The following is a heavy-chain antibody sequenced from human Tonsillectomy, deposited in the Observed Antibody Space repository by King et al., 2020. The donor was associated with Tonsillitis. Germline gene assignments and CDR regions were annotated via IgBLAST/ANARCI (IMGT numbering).Heavy chain of an antibody. V-gene: IGHV3-48*02. CDR2: IRSSSYTI. CDR3: ARDRGGSGWPLFDY. Sequence: VQLVESGGGLVQPGGSLRLSCAASGFTFSSYSMNWVRQAPGKGLEWGSYIRSSSYTIYYADSVKGRFTISRDNAKNSLYLQMNSLRDDNTAVYYCARDRGGSGWPLFDYWGQGTLVTVSS. CDR1: GFTFSSYS. J-gene: IGHJ4*02. D-gene: IGHD6-19*01.